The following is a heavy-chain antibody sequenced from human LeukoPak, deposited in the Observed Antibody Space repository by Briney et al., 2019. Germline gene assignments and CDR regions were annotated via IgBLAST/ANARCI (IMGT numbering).Heavy chain of an antibody. V-gene: IGHV3-23*01. D-gene: IGHD2-15*01. CDR1: GFAFSSYW. Sequence: GGSLRLSCSASGFAFSSYWMSWVRQAPGKGLEWVSAISGSGGSTYYADSVKSRFTISRDNSKNTLYLQMNSLRAEDTAVYYCAKALRGGSGLNWFDPWGQGTLVTVSS. J-gene: IGHJ5*02. CDR2: ISGSGGST. CDR3: AKALRGGSGLNWFDP.